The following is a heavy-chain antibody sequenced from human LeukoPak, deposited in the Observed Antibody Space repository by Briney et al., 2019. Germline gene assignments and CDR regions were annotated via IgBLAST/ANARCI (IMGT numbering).Heavy chain of an antibody. Sequence: GSSVKVSCKASGGTFSSYAISWVRQAPGQGLEWMGRIIPILGIANYAQKFQGRVTITADKSTSTAYMELSSLRSEDTAVYYCARDGLVGATLTTDYWGQGTLVTVSS. CDR2: IIPILGIA. V-gene: IGHV1-69*04. CDR1: GGTFSSYA. J-gene: IGHJ4*02. D-gene: IGHD1-26*01. CDR3: ARDGLVGATLTTDY.